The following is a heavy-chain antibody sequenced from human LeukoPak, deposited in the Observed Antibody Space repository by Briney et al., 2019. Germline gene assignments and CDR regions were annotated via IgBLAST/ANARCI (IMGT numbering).Heavy chain of an antibody. V-gene: IGHV1-8*01. CDR1: GYTFTSYD. Sequence: EASVQVSYKASGYTFTSYDINWVRQATGQGLEWMGWMNPNSGNTGYAQKFQGRVTMTRNTSISTAYMELSSLRSEDTAVYYCARGGQWRGAFDIWGQGTMVTVSS. CDR3: ARGGQWRGAFDI. D-gene: IGHD6-19*01. J-gene: IGHJ3*02. CDR2: MNPNSGNT.